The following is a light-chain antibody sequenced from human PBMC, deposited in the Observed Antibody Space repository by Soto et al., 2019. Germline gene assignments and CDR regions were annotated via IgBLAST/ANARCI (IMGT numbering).Light chain of an antibody. CDR1: QSVSSN. Sequence: EIVMTQSPATLSVSPWEIATFSCRASQSVSSNLAWYQQKPGQAPRLLIYGASIRATGIPARFTSSGSGTEFTLTISSLQSEDFAVYYCQHYNNWPPWTFGQGTKVDIK. CDR3: QHYNNWPPWT. V-gene: IGKV3-15*01. J-gene: IGKJ1*01. CDR2: GAS.